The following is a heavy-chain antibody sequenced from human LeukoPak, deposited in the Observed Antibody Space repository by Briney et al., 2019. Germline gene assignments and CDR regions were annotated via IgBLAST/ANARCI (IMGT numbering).Heavy chain of an antibody. Sequence: GGSLRLSCAASGFTFSSYAMNWVRQAPGKGLEWVSAIRGSGGSTYYADTVTGRFTISRDNSTTTPNLKMTSLRDEDTAVYYCAKVLATLDLYSGDNPGYYFDYWGQGTLVTVSS. CDR3: AKVLATLDLYSGDNPGYYFDY. D-gene: IGHD2-21*02. CDR2: IRGSGGST. J-gene: IGHJ4*02. V-gene: IGHV3-23*01. CDR1: GFTFSSYA.